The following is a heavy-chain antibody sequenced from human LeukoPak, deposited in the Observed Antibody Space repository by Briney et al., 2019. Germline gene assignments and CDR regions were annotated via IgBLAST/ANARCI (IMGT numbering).Heavy chain of an antibody. J-gene: IGHJ3*02. V-gene: IGHV3-20*04. CDR1: GFTFDDYG. D-gene: IGHD3-22*01. Sequence: RPGGSLRLSCAASGFTFDDYGMSWVRQAPGKGLEWVSGINWNGGSTGYADSVKGRFTISRDNAKNSLYLQMNSLRAEDTALYYCARERYLFKDSSGGDAFDIWGQGTMVTVSS. CDR2: INWNGGST. CDR3: ARERYLFKDSSGGDAFDI.